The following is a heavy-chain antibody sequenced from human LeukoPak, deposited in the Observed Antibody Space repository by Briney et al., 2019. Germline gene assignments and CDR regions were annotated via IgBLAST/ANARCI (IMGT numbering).Heavy chain of an antibody. CDR2: INPSSGGT. J-gene: IGHJ4*02. CDR3: ARDLGTVTTSADY. D-gene: IGHD4-17*01. V-gene: IGHV1-2*06. Sequence: ASVKVSCKASGYTFTGYYMHWVRQAPGQGLEWMGRINPSSGGTNYAQKFQGRVTMTRDTSISTAYMELSRLRSDDTAVYYCARDLGTVTTSADYWGQGTLVTVSS. CDR1: GYTFTGYY.